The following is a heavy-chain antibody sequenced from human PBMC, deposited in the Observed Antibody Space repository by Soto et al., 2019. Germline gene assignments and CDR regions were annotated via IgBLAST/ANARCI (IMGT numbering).Heavy chain of an antibody. Sequence: AASVKVSCKASGYTFTSYDINWVRQATGQGLEWMGWMNPNSGNTGYAQKFQGRVTMTRNTSISTAYMELSSLRSEDTAVYYCARAGYSPYYYYGMDGWGQGTTVTVSS. D-gene: IGHD2-15*01. J-gene: IGHJ6*02. V-gene: IGHV1-8*01. CDR3: ARAGYSPYYYYGMDG. CDR2: MNPNSGNT. CDR1: GYTFTSYD.